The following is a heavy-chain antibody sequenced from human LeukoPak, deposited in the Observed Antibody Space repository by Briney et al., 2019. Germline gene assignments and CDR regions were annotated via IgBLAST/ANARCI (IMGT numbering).Heavy chain of an antibody. CDR3: ARDGTYTDYDPDFDI. Sequence: PGGSLRLSCAASGFTFSRFWMSWVRQAPGKGLEWVANIKQDGSEKYYVDSVKGRFTISRDNAKNSLYLQMSSLRAEDTAVFYCARDGTYTDYDPDFDIWGQGTLVTVSS. CDR2: IKQDGSEK. D-gene: IGHD5-12*01. J-gene: IGHJ4*02. V-gene: IGHV3-7*04. CDR1: GFTFSRFW.